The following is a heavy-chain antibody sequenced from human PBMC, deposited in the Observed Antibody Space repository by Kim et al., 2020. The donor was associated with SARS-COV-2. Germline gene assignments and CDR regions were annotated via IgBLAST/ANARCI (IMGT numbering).Heavy chain of an antibody. Sequence: GGSLRLSCAASGFTFSSYGMHWVRQAPGKGLEWVAVIWYDGSNKYYADSVKGRFTISRDNSKNTLYLQMNSLRAEDTAVYYCARSGPCSGGSCYSLYYFDYWGQGTLVTVSS. V-gene: IGHV3-33*01. CDR3: ARSGPCSGGSCYSLYYFDY. CDR2: IWYDGSNK. D-gene: IGHD2-15*01. CDR1: GFTFSSYG. J-gene: IGHJ4*02.